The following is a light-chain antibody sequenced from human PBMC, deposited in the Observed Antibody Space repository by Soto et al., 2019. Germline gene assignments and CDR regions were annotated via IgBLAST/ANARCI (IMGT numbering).Light chain of an antibody. V-gene: IGKV3-20*01. J-gene: IGKJ2*01. CDR3: QQYGSSVSYT. CDR2: GSS. Sequence: EIVLTQSPGTLSLSPGERVTLSCRASQSVYNNYLAWYQQKPGQAPRLLIFGSSNRATGIPDRFSGSGSGTDFTLTISGLEPEDFAVYYCQQYGSSVSYTFGQGTKVEIK. CDR1: QSVYNNY.